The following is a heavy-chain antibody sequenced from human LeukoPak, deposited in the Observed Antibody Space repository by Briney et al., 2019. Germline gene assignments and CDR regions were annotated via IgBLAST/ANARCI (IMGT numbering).Heavy chain of an antibody. CDR3: ARDNGGEDCSSTSCPFDY. Sequence: GGSLRLSCAASGFTFSSYTMNWVRQAPGKGLEWVSSIAGSSGYISYADSVKGRFTISRDNAKNSLYLQMNSLRAEDTAVYYCARDNGGEDCSSTSCPFDYWGQGTLVTVSS. V-gene: IGHV3-21*01. CDR2: IAGSSGYI. CDR1: GFTFSSYT. D-gene: IGHD2-2*01. J-gene: IGHJ4*02.